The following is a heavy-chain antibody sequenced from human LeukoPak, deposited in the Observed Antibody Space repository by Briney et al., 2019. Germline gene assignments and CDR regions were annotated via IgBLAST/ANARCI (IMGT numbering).Heavy chain of an antibody. J-gene: IGHJ4*02. CDR3: ARMTTGHDF. V-gene: IGHV4-34*01. Sequence: SETLSLTCAVSGTSFSSYYWSWIRQPPGKGLEWIGEVNHSGYTNDNPSLKSRVTISVDASKNQFSLRLMSVTAADTGVYFCARMTTGHDFWGQGTLVTVSS. CDR2: VNHSGYT. CDR1: GTSFSSYY. D-gene: IGHD4-17*01.